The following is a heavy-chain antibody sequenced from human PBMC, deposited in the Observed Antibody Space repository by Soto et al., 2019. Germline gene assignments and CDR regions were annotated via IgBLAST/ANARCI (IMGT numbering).Heavy chain of an antibody. D-gene: IGHD6-13*01. V-gene: IGHV3-7*01. CDR3: ARAGYTSSWYPIGYDS. CDR2: IKQDGSEK. Sequence: GGSLRLSCVASGFTFSSYWMNWVRQAPGKGLEWVANIKQDGSEKYYVDSVKGRFTVSRDNAKNSLYLQMNSLRAEDTAVYYCARAGYTSSWYPIGYDSWGQGTLVTVSS. J-gene: IGHJ4*02. CDR1: GFTFSSYW.